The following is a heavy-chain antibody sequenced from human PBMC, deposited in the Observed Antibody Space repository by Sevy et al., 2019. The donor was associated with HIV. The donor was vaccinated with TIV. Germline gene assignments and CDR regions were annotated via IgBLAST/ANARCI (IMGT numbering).Heavy chain of an antibody. D-gene: IGHD6-19*01. V-gene: IGHV1-18*01. CDR3: ARDLSYSNVWQMGASGS. CDR2: ISVCDGNT. Sequence: ASVKVSCKASGYTFAAHAISWVRQAPGQGLEWVGWISVCDGNTDFAQELQGRVTWTTEASTSTAYMELRSLRSDDTAVYYCARDLSYSNVWQMGASGSWGQGTLVTVSS. J-gene: IGHJ5*02. CDR1: GYTFAAHA.